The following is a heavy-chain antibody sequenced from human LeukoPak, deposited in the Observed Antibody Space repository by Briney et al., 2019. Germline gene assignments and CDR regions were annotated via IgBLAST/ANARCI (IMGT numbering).Heavy chain of an antibody. CDR1: GYSFTTFW. D-gene: IGHD1-14*01. Sequence: GESLKISCKGSGYSFTTFWIGWVRQLPGKGVEWMGIIYPGDSDTRYSPSFQGQVTISAAKSISTAYLQWSSLKASDTAMYYCARHGEPSDPFDIWGQGTMVTVSS. CDR3: ARHGEPSDPFDI. V-gene: IGHV5-51*01. CDR2: IYPGDSDT. J-gene: IGHJ3*02.